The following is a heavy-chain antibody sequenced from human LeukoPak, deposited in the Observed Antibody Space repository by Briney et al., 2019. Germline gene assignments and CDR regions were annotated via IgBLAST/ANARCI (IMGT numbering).Heavy chain of an antibody. V-gene: IGHV3-7*01. CDR3: AKWRWRQSEYED. D-gene: IGHD5-24*01. CDR2: IKHDGSGK. Sequence: GVSLRLSCEASGFSFSDHWMGWVRQAPGKGLECVANIKHDGSGKEYVDSVKGRFTTSRDNAKNSVYLEMSSLRAEDTAVYYCAKWRWRQSEYEDWGQGTLVTVSS. J-gene: IGHJ1*01. CDR1: GFSFSDHW.